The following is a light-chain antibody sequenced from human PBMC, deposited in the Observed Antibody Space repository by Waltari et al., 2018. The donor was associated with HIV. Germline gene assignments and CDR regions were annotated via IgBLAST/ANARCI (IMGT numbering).Light chain of an antibody. CDR2: LAS. CDR3: QQYYSTPWT. V-gene: IGKV4-1*01. Sequence: DIVMTQSPDALAVALGERAEINYKSSQSVLYSTNNKNDLAWYQQKPGHPPKLLIFLASTRESGVPDRFSGSGSGTDFTLTISSLQAEDLAVYYCQQYYSTPWTFGQGTKVEIK. J-gene: IGKJ1*01. CDR1: QSVLYSTNNKND.